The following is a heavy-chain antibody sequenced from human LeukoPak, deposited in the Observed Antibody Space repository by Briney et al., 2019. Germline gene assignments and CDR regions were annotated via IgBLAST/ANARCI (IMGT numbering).Heavy chain of an antibody. CDR1: GYTFTRYG. V-gene: IGHV1-18*01. D-gene: IGHD2-15*01. Sequence: ASVKVSCKASGYTFTRYGISWVRQAPGQGLEWMGWISTYNGNTNYAQKVQGRVTMTTDTSTGTAYMELRSLRSDDTAVYYCARDAVVVVAARWFIGYYFDSWGERTLVSVSS. CDR3: ARDAVVVVAARWFIGYYFDS. J-gene: IGHJ4*02. CDR2: ISTYNGNT.